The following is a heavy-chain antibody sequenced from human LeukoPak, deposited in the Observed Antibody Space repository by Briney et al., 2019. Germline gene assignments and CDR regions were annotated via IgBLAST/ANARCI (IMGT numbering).Heavy chain of an antibody. CDR3: ARKGSVGQLPGGAFSI. J-gene: IGHJ3*02. Sequence: PGRSLRLACAASGFTFSSYAMTWVRQPPGKGLEWVSGISGSGENTYYADSVKGRFTISRDNSKNTLYLQVNSLRAEDTAVYYCARKGSVGQLPGGAFSIWGQGTMVAVSP. CDR2: ISGSGENT. CDR1: GFTFSSYA. V-gene: IGHV3-23*01. D-gene: IGHD2/OR15-2a*01.